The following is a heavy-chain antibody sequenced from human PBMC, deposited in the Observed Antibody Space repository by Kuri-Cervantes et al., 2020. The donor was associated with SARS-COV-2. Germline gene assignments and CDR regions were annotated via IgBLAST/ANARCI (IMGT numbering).Heavy chain of an antibody. CDR3: AREGDIVVVHDAFDI. CDR1: GFTFSSYA. J-gene: IGHJ3*02. V-gene: IGHV3-30-3*01. Sequence: GESLKISCAASGFTFSSYAMHWVRQAPGKGLEWVAVISYDGSNKYYADSVKGRFTISRDNSKNTPYLQMNSLRAEDTAVYYCAREGDIVVVHDAFDIWGQGTMVTVSS. D-gene: IGHD2-2*01. CDR2: ISYDGSNK.